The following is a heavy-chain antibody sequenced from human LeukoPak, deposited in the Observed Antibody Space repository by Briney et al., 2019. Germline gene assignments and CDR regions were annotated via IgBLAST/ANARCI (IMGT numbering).Heavy chain of an antibody. CDR3: ARVAAAGTTQFDY. D-gene: IGHD6-13*01. CDR2: INHSGST. J-gene: IGHJ4*02. Sequence: PSETLSLTCAVYGGSFSGYYWSWLRQPPGKGLEWIGEINHSGSTYYNPSLKSRVTISVDTSKNQLSLKVSSVTAADTAVYYCARVAAAGTTQFDYWGQGTLVTVSS. V-gene: IGHV4-34*01. CDR1: GGSFSGYY.